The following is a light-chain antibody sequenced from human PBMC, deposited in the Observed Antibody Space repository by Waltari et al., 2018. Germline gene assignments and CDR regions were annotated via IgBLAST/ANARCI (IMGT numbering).Light chain of an antibody. Sequence: SALTQPAPVSGSHGQSTPISGTGTSGSVGGYNSFSWYQQHPGKAPKLMIYDVTNRPSGVSNRFSGSKSGNTASLTISGLQAEDEADYYCSSYTSSSTLAFGGGTKLTVL. J-gene: IGLJ2*01. CDR1: SGSVGGYNS. CDR3: SSYTSSSTLA. CDR2: DVT. V-gene: IGLV2-14*03.